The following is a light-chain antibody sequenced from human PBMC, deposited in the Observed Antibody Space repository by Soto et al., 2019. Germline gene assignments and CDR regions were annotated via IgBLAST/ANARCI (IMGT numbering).Light chain of an antibody. CDR1: KLGDKF. Sequence: SSELTQPPSVSVSPGQTASITCSGDKLGDKFACWYQQQPGQSPVLVIYQDTKRPSGIPERFSGSNSGNTATLTISGTQAMDEADYYCQAWDSSTAVFGGGTKLTVL. V-gene: IGLV3-1*01. CDR3: QAWDSSTAV. CDR2: QDT. J-gene: IGLJ2*01.